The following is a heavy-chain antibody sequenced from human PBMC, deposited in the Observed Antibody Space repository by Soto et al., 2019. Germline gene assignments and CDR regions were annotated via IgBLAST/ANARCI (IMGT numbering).Heavy chain of an antibody. CDR2: IYHSGST. CDR3: ARERPDGARLDP. V-gene: IGHV4-30-4*01. Sequence: SETLSVTCTVSGGSISSGYYYWSWIRQPPGKGLEWIGYIYHSGSTYYNPSLKSRVTISVDTSKNQFSLKLSSVTAADTAVYYCARERPDGARLDPWGQGTLVTVSS. J-gene: IGHJ5*02. CDR1: GGSISSGYYY. D-gene: IGHD6-6*01.